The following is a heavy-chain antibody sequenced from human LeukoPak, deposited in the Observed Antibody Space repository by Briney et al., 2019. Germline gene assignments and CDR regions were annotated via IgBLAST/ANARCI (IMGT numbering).Heavy chain of an antibody. V-gene: IGHV3-23*01. Sequence: GGSLRLSCAASGFTFSTYAMSWVRQAPGKGLEWVSGISGSGVSTYYADSVKGRFTISRDNSKNTLFLQMNSLRAEDTAVYYCAKGGGYDYYYYGMDAWGQGTTVTVSS. J-gene: IGHJ6*02. CDR3: AKGGGYDYYYYGMDA. D-gene: IGHD5-12*01. CDR2: ISGSGVST. CDR1: GFTFSTYA.